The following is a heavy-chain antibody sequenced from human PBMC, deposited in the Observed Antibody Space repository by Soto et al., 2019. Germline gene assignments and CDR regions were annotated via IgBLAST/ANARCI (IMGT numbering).Heavy chain of an antibody. CDR1: GYTFTSYG. CDR2: ISAYNGNT. Sequence: ASVKVSCKASGYTFTSYGISWVRQAPGQGLEWMGWISAYNGNTNYAQKIQGRVTMTTDTSTSTAYMELRSLRSDDTAVYYCARDPYPAVAGPLGEFDYWGQGTLVTVSS. J-gene: IGHJ4*02. D-gene: IGHD6-19*01. V-gene: IGHV1-18*01. CDR3: ARDPYPAVAGPLGEFDY.